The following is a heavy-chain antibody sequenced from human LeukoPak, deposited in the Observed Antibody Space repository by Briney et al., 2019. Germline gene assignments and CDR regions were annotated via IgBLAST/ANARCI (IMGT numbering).Heavy chain of an antibody. CDR2: INHSGST. V-gene: IGHV4-34*01. D-gene: IGHD3-22*01. Sequence: SETLSLTCAVYGGSFSNYYWSWIRQPPGKGLEWIGEINHSGSTNYNPSLKSRVTISVDTSKNQFSLKLSSVTAADTAVYYCARAGDYYDSSGYYGSVDYWGQGTLVTVSS. CDR1: GGSFSNYY. J-gene: IGHJ4*02. CDR3: ARAGDYYDSSGYYGSVDY.